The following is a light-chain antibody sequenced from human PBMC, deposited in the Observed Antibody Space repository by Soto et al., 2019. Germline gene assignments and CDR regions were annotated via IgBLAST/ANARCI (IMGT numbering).Light chain of an antibody. Sequence: EIVLTQSPGTLSLSPGERATLSCRASQSVSNTYLAWYQQKPGQAPRLLIYSTSSRATGIPDRFSGSGSGTVFTLTIIRLEPEDFAVYYCQQYGGSPRYTFGQGTKQEIK. CDR1: QSVSNTY. V-gene: IGKV3-20*01. J-gene: IGKJ2*01. CDR3: QQYGGSPRYT. CDR2: STS.